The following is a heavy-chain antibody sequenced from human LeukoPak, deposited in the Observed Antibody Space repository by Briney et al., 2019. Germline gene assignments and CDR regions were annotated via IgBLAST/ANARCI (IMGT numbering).Heavy chain of an antibody. V-gene: IGHV3-7*01. CDR3: GKDRGLQGPPNWFDP. D-gene: IGHD5-24*01. Sequence: PGGSLRLSCAASGFTFSSYWMAWVRQAPGKGLEWVANVKQDGSEKYYVDSVKGRFTISKDNAKNSLYLQMNSLRAEDTAVYYCGKDRGLQGPPNWFDPWGQGTLSPSPQ. CDR1: GFTFSSYW. J-gene: IGHJ5*02. CDR2: VKQDGSEK.